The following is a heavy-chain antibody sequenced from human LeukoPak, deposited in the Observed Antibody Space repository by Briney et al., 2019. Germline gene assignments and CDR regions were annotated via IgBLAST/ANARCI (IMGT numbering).Heavy chain of an antibody. V-gene: IGHV4-39*07. CDR3: AREITWHMDV. CDR1: GGSISSSSYY. D-gene: IGHD1-14*01. Sequence: SEALSLTCTVSGGSISSSSYYWGWIRQPPGEGLEWIGGIYYSGSSYYNPSLKSRVTISVDTSKNQFSLKLSSVTAADTAVYYCAREITWHMDVWGKGTTVTVSS. CDR2: IYYSGSS. J-gene: IGHJ6*03.